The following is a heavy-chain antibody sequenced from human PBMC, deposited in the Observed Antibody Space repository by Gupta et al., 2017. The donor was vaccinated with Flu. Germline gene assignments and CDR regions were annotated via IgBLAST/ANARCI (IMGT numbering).Heavy chain of an antibody. V-gene: IGHV4-39*01. Sequence: RQPPGKGPEWIGSIYYSGYTFYNPSLKSRVTISVDTSKNQFSLKLSSVTAADTAMYYCSRHPYSWNDVGWFGPWGQGALVSVSS. CDR2: IYYSGYT. J-gene: IGHJ5*02. D-gene: IGHD1-1*01. CDR3: SRHPYSWNDVGWFGP.